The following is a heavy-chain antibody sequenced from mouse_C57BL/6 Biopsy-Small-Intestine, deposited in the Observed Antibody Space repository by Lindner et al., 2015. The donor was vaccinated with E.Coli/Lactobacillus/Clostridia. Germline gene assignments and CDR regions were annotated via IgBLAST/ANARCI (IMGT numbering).Heavy chain of an antibody. CDR3: ARGGSNYVHWYFDV. D-gene: IGHD2-5*01. Sequence: VQLQESGAELVRPGTSVKVSCKASGYAFTNYLIEWVNQRPGQGLEWIGVINPGSGGTNYNEKFKGKATLTADKSSSTAYMQLSSLTSEDSAVYFCARGGSNYVHWYFDVWGTGTTVTVSS. CDR1: GYAFTNYL. J-gene: IGHJ1*03. V-gene: IGHV1-54*01. CDR2: INPGSGGT.